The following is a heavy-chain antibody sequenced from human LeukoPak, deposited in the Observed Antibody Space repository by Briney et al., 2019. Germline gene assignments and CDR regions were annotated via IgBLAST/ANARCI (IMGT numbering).Heavy chain of an antibody. CDR1: GGSFSGYY. J-gene: IGHJ2*01. CDR3: ARPPRRAAHGYFDL. CDR2: INHSGST. D-gene: IGHD2-15*01. V-gene: IGHV4-34*01. Sequence: SETLSLTCAVYGGSFSGYYWSWIRQPPGKGLEWIGEINHSGSTNYNPSLKSRVTISVDTSKNQFSLKLTSVTAADTAIYYCARPPRRAAHGYFDLWGRGTLVTVPS.